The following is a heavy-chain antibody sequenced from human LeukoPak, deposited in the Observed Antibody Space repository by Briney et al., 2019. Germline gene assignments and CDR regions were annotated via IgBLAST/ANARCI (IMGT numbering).Heavy chain of an antibody. CDR2: INPNSGGT. D-gene: IGHD1-14*01. Sequence: ASVKVSCKASGYTFTGYYMHWVRQAPGQGLEWMGWINPNSGGTNYAQKFQGRVTMTRDTSISTAYMELSRLRSDDTAVYYCARDKVGGTGLDYWGQGTLVTVSS. V-gene: IGHV1-2*02. CDR1: GYTFTGYY. CDR3: ARDKVGGTGLDY. J-gene: IGHJ4*02.